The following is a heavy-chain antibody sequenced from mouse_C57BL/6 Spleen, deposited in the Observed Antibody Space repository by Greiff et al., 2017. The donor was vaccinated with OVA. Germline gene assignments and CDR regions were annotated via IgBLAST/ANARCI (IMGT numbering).Heavy chain of an antibody. CDR3: ARTYDYGYYAMDY. V-gene: IGHV5-17*01. CDR1: GFTFSDYG. J-gene: IGHJ4*01. Sequence: EVQLVESGGGLVKPGGSLKLSCAASGFTFSDYGMHWVRQAPEKGLEWVAYISSGSSTIYYADTVKGRFTISRDNAKNTLFLQMTSLRSEDTAMYYCARTYDYGYYAMDYWGQGTSVTVSS. CDR2: ISSGSSTI. D-gene: IGHD2-4*01.